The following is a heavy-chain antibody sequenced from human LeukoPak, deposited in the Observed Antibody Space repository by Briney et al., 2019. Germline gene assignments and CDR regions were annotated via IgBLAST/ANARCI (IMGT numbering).Heavy chain of an antibody. CDR1: GFTFSSYG. J-gene: IGHJ4*02. D-gene: IGHD3-9*01. CDR3: AKDDILTGYYPTLFDY. Sequence: GGSLRLSCAASGFTFSSYGMHWVRQAPGKGLEWVAFIRYDGSNKYYADSVKGRFTISRDNSKNTLYLQMNSLRAEDTAVYYCAKDDILTGYYPTLFDYWGQGTLVTVSS. V-gene: IGHV3-30*02. CDR2: IRYDGSNK.